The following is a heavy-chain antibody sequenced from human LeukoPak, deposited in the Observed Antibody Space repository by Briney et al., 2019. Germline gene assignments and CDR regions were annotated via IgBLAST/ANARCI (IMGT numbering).Heavy chain of an antibody. D-gene: IGHD5-18*01. CDR3: ARPSPGPYSYEQAPDY. CDR1: GYTFTGYY. J-gene: IGHJ4*02. V-gene: IGHV1-2*06. Sequence: ASVKVSCKASGYTFTGYYMHWVRQAPGQGLEWMGRINPNSGDTNYAQKFQGRVTMTRDTSISTAYMELSRLRSDDTAVYYCARPSPGPYSYEQAPDYWGQGTLVTVSS. CDR2: INPNSGDT.